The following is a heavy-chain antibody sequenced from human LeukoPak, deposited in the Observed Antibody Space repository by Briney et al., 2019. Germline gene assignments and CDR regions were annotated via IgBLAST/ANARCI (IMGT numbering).Heavy chain of an antibody. D-gene: IGHD1-26*01. CDR3: ASYSGSYFGYDAFDI. J-gene: IGHJ3*02. V-gene: IGHV1-8*02. CDR1: GYTFTGYY. Sequence: GASVKVSCKASGYTFTGYYMHWVRQAPGQGLEWMGWMNPNSGNTGYAQKFQGRVTMTRNTSISTAYMELSSLRSEDTAVYYCASYSGSYFGYDAFDIWGQGTMVTVSS. CDR2: MNPNSGNT.